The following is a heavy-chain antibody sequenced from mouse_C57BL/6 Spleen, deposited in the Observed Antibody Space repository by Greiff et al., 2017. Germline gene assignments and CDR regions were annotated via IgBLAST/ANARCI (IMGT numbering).Heavy chain of an antibody. J-gene: IGHJ3*01. D-gene: IGHD1-1*01. CDR3: ARRPDYYGSSYTWFAY. V-gene: IGHV5-12*01. Sequence: EVKLVESGGGLVQPGGSLKLSCAASGFTFSDYYMYWVRQTPEKRLEWVAYLSNGGGSTYYPDTVKGRFTISRDNAKHTLYLQMSRLKSEDTAMYYCARRPDYYGSSYTWFAYWGQGTLVTVSA. CDR2: LSNGGGST. CDR1: GFTFSDYY.